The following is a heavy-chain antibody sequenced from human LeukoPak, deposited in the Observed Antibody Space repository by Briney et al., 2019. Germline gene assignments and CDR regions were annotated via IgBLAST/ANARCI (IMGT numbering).Heavy chain of an antibody. CDR1: GGSISSYY. CDR3: AGRLSSSSYYYYYGMDV. D-gene: IGHD6-6*01. V-gene: IGHV4-59*08. Sequence: KPSETLSLTCTVSGGSISSYYWSWIRQPPGKGLEWIGYIYYSGSTNYNPSLKSRVTISVDTSKNQFSLKLSSVTAADTAVYYCAGRLSSSSYYYYYGMDVWGQGTTVTVSS. CDR2: IYYSGST. J-gene: IGHJ6*02.